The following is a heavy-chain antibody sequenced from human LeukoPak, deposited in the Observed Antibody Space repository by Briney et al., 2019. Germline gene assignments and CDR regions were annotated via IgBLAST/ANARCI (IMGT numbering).Heavy chain of an antibody. Sequence: SGGSLRLSCAASGFSFSNYAMSWVRQAPGQGLEWVSGISGSGGGTYYADSVKGRFTISRDNSKNTLYLQMNSLRAEDTAVYYCATPNSGSYYGAFDIWGQGTMVTVSS. CDR3: ATPNSGSYYGAFDI. D-gene: IGHD1-26*01. V-gene: IGHV3-23*01. J-gene: IGHJ3*02. CDR1: GFSFSNYA. CDR2: ISGSGGGT.